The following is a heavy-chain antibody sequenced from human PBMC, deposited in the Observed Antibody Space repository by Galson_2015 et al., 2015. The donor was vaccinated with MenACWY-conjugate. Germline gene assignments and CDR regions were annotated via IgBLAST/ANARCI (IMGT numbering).Heavy chain of an antibody. CDR3: ASRDSSSWYRQYFQH. Sequence: SLRLSCAASGFTFSSYSMNWVRQAPGKGLEWVSYISDSSSTIFYADSLKGRFTISRDNAKNSLHLQMNSLRAEDTAVYYCASRDSSSWYRQYFQHWGQGTLVTVSS. CDR1: GFTFSSYS. J-gene: IGHJ1*01. D-gene: IGHD6-13*01. CDR2: ISDSSSTI. V-gene: IGHV3-48*04.